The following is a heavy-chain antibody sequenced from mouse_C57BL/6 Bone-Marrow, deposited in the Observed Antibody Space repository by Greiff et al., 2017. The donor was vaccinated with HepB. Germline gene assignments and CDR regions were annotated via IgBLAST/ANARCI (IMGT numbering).Heavy chain of an antibody. CDR2: IYPGSGNT. V-gene: IGHV1-76*01. Sequence: QVQLQQSGAELVRPGASVKLSCKASGYTFTDYYINWVKQRPGQGLEWIARIYPGSGNTYYNEKFKGKATLTAEKSSSTAYMQLSSLTSDDSAVYFCARGAYWGQGTLVTVSA. CDR3: ARGAY. J-gene: IGHJ3*01. CDR1: GYTFTDYY.